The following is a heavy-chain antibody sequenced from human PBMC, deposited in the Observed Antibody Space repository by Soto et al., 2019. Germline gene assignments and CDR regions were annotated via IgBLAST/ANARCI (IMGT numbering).Heavy chain of an antibody. Sequence: PGGSLRLSXAASGFTFSSYWMHWVRQAPGKGLVWVSRINSDGSSTSYADSVKGRFTTSRDNAKSTLYLQMNSLRAEDTAVYYCARDGIDYYDSSGQTYYYYGMDVWGQGTTVTVSS. CDR1: GFTFSSYW. J-gene: IGHJ6*02. CDR2: INSDGSST. V-gene: IGHV3-74*01. CDR3: ARDGIDYYDSSGQTYYYYGMDV. D-gene: IGHD3-22*01.